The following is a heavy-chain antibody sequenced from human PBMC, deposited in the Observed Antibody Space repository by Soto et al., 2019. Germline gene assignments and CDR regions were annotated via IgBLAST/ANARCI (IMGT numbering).Heavy chain of an antibody. D-gene: IGHD6-13*01. CDR2: IYYSGST. V-gene: IGHV4-59*01. CDR3: AREQQQLVPGWFDP. J-gene: IGHJ5*02. Sequence: QVQLQESGPGLVKPSETLSLTCTVSGGSISSYYWSWIRQPPGKGLEWIGYIYYSGSTNYNPSLKSRVTISVDTSKKQFSLKLSSVTAADTAVYYCAREQQQLVPGWFDPWGQGTLVTVSS. CDR1: GGSISSYY.